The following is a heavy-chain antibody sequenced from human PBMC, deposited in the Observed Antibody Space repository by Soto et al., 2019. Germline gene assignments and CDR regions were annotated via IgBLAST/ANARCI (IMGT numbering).Heavy chain of an antibody. Sequence: GGSLRLSCAASGFTFSSYAMHWVRQAPGKGLEWVAVISYDGSNKYYADSVKGRFTISRDNSKNTLYLQMNSLRAEDTAVYYCARDRSTFTLISYAAEPTIDYWGQGTLVTVSS. D-gene: IGHD3-16*02. V-gene: IGHV3-30-3*01. J-gene: IGHJ4*02. CDR3: ARDRSTFTLISYAAEPTIDY. CDR1: GFTFSSYA. CDR2: ISYDGSNK.